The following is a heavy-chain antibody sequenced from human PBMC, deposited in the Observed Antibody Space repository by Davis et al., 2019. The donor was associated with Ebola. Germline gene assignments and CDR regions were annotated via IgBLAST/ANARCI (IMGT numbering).Heavy chain of an antibody. J-gene: IGHJ4*02. D-gene: IGHD3-10*01. CDR3: AARSSY. CDR1: GFTFSNYW. CDR2: IKQDGSEK. Sequence: GESLKISCAASGFTFSNYWMSWVRQAPGKGLEWVANIKQDGSEKYYVDSVKGRFTISRDNAKNSLYLQMNSLRAEDTAVYYCAARSSYWGQGTLVTVSS. V-gene: IGHV3-7*01.